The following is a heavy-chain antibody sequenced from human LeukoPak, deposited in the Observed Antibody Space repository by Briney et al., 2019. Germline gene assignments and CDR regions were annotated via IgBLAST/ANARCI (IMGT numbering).Heavy chain of an antibody. CDR1: GFTFSNYG. Sequence: PGGSLRLSFAASGFTFSNYGMHWVRQAPGKGLEWVAVISYDGSNKYYADSVKGRFTISRDNAKNSLYLQMNSLRAGDTAVYYCVRDRQPGDFLGGGGMVSDSS. D-gene: IGHD3-10*01. CDR2: ISYDGSNK. V-gene: IGHV3-30*03. J-gene: IGHJ4*02. CDR3: VRDRQPGDF.